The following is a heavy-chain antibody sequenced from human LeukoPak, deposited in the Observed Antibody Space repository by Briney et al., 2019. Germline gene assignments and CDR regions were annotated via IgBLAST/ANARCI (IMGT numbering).Heavy chain of an antibody. Sequence: ASVKVSCKASGYNLPSYTMHWVRQAPGQRLEWMGWINTDNGNTKYSQKFQGRVTITRDTSANTAYMELSSLTPEDTAVYYCARQAAAGPKFDCWGQGTLVTVSS. J-gene: IGHJ4*02. CDR1: GYNLPSYT. V-gene: IGHV1-3*04. CDR2: INTDNGNT. D-gene: IGHD6-13*01. CDR3: ARQAAAGPKFDC.